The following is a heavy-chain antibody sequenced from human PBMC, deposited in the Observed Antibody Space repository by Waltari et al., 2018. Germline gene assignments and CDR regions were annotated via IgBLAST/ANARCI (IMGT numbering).Heavy chain of an antibody. CDR2: ISYDGSNK. Sequence: QVQLVESGGGVVQPGRSLRLSCAASGFTFSSYAMHWVRQAPGKGLEWVAVISYDGSNKYYADSVKGRFTISRDNSKNTLYLQMNSLRAEDTAVYYCARDVAFYSGSDYWGQGTLVTVSS. V-gene: IGHV3-30-3*01. CDR1: GFTFSSYA. CDR3: ARDVAFYSGSDY. D-gene: IGHD1-26*01. J-gene: IGHJ4*02.